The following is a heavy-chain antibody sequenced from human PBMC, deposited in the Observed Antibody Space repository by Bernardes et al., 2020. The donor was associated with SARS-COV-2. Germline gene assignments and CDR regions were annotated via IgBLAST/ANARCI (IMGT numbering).Heavy chain of an antibody. J-gene: IGHJ5*02. CDR1: GFTFNYFG. V-gene: IGHV3-30*03. Sequence: GGSLRLSCAASGFTFNYFGIHWVRQTPGKGLEWVAVISDDGSDKYLADSVKGRFTISRDNSRNTLYLQLNSLRVEDTAVYYCARDQTHGAARGGTLDHWGQGTLVTVSS. D-gene: IGHD6-6*01. CDR2: ISDDGSDK. CDR3: ARDQTHGAARGGTLDH.